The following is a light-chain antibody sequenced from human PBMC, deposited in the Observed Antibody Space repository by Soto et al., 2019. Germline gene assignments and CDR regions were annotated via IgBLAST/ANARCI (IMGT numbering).Light chain of an antibody. CDR1: SSNIGAGYN. CDR2: GDS. CDR3: QSYDSSLSGGL. Sequence: QHVLTQPPSVSGAPGQRVTISCTGSSSNIGAGYNVHWYQQVPGTAPKLLIYGDSNRPSGVPDRFSGSKSGTSASLAITGLQAEDEADYYCQSYDSSLSGGLFGGGTKLTVL. V-gene: IGLV1-40*01. J-gene: IGLJ3*02.